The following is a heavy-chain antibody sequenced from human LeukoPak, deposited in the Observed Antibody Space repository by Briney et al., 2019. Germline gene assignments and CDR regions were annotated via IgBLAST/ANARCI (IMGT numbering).Heavy chain of an antibody. Sequence: PGGSLRLSCAASGFTFDDYGMSWVRQAPGEGLEWVSGINWNGGSTGYADSVKGRFTISRDNAKNSLYLQMNSLRAEDTALYYCARAGQRYCSSTSCYNFDYWGQGTLVTVSS. CDR1: GFTFDDYG. V-gene: IGHV3-20*04. J-gene: IGHJ4*02. D-gene: IGHD2-2*01. CDR3: ARAGQRYCSSTSCYNFDY. CDR2: INWNGGST.